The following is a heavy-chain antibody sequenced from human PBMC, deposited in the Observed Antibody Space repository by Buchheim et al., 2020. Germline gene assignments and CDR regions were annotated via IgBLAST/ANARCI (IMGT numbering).Heavy chain of an antibody. J-gene: IGHJ5*02. CDR3: ARRAYDSDLMTENNWFDP. CDR2: THPGASDT. V-gene: IGHV5-51*01. Sequence: EVQLVQSGAEVKKPGESLQISCKHSGDRFTSYWIGWVRQMPGKGLEWMGITHPGASDTLYSPSFQGQITISADTSTNVLYLQWGSLKASDTGAYYCARRAYDSDLMTENNWFDPWGQGTL. D-gene: IGHD3-9*01. CDR1: GDRFTSYW.